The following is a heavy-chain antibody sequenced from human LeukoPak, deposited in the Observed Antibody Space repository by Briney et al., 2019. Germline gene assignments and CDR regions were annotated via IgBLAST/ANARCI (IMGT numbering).Heavy chain of an antibody. D-gene: IGHD3-22*01. J-gene: IGHJ3*01. CDR1: GGSISSGSYY. CDR3: ARPLYDSGWDAFDF. V-gene: IGHV4-61*09. CDR2: IYYSGST. Sequence: SQTLSLTCTVSGGSISSGSYYWSWIRQPAGKGLEWIGYIYYSGSTKYNPSLKSRVTISVDTSKNQFSLNLRSVTAADTAVYYCARPLYDSGWDAFDFWDQGTMVTVSS.